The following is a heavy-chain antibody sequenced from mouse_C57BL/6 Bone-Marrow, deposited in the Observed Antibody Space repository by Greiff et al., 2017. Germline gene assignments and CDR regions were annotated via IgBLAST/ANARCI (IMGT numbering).Heavy chain of an antibody. J-gene: IGHJ2*01. CDR2: IHPNSGST. CDR3: AREGKGDYFDY. CDR1: GYTFTSYW. Sequence: VQLQQSGAELVKPGASVKLSCKASGYTFTSYWMHWVKQRPGQGLEWIGMIHPNSGSTNYNEKFKSKATLTVDKSSSTAYMQLSSLTSEDSAVYSCAREGKGDYFDYWGQGTTLTGSS. V-gene: IGHV1-64*01.